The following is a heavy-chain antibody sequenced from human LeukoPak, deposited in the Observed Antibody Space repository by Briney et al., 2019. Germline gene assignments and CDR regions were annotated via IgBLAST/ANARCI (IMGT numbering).Heavy chain of an antibody. Sequence: SETLSLTCTVSGGSISYHSWSWIRQTPVKGLEWIANIYDNGNTDYSPSLQSRVTISTDTSETQVPLRLKSVTAADTAVYYCARLGSAATGAPPYYYYYVDVWGKGTTVTVSS. V-gene: IGHV4-59*11. D-gene: IGHD1-26*01. CDR3: ARLGSAATGAPPYYYYYVDV. CDR1: GGSISYHS. J-gene: IGHJ6*03. CDR2: IYDNGNT.